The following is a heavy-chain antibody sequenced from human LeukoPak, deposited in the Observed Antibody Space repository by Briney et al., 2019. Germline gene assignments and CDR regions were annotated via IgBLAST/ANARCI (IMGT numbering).Heavy chain of an antibody. D-gene: IGHD1-26*01. J-gene: IGHJ4*02. CDR3: ARETGSYLGC. CDR2: IYSGGGT. Sequence: GGSLRLSCAASGFTVSSNYMTWVRQAPGKGLEWVSIIYSGGGTYYADSVKGRFTISRDNSKNTLYLQMNSLRAEDTAVYYCARETGSYLGCWGQGTLVTVSS. CDR1: GFTVSSNY. V-gene: IGHV3-53*01.